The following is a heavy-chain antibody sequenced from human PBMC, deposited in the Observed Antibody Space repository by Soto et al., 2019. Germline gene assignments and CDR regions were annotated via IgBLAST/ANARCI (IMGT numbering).Heavy chain of an antibody. CDR3: AKGTQFFYYYAMDV. Sequence: GCLRLPWASSGCTFSSYGMNWVRHAPGKGLEWVSALSGSGDTTHYADSVRGRFSISRDNSKNTLYLQMSSLRGEDTAVYYCAKGTQFFYYYAMDVWGQGTKVTVYS. V-gene: IGHV3-23*01. J-gene: IGHJ6*02. CDR2: LSGSGDTT. CDR1: GCTFSSYG.